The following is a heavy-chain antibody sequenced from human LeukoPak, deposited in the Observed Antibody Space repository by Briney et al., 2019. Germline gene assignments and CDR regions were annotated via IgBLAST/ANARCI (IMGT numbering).Heavy chain of an antibody. V-gene: IGHV3-49*03. CDR2: IRSKAYGGTT. CDR1: GFTFGDYA. J-gene: IGHJ4*02. CDR3: TRSIVVVTASADY. D-gene: IGHD2-21*02. Sequence: PGGSLRLSCTASGFTFGDYAMSWFRQAPGKGLEWVGFIRSKAYGGTTEYAASAKGRFTISRDDSKSIAYLQMNSLKTEDTAVYYCTRSIVVVTASADYWGQGTLVTVSS.